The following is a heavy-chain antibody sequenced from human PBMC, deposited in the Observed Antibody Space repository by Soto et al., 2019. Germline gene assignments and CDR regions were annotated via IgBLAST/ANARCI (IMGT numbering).Heavy chain of an antibody. CDR2: ISSSSSTI. CDR1: GFTFSSYS. J-gene: IGHJ4*02. V-gene: IGHV3-48*02. D-gene: IGHD1-26*01. Sequence: PGGSLRLSCAASGFTFSSYSMNWVRQAPGKGLEWVSYISSSSSTIYYADSVKGRFTISRDNAKNSLYLQMNSLRDEDTAVYYCARDQAYSGSYLRPSPTPFFDYWGQGTLVTVSS. CDR3: ARDQAYSGSYLRPSPTPFFDY.